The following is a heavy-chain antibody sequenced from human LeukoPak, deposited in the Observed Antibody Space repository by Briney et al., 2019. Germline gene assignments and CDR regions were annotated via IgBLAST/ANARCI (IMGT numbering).Heavy chain of an antibody. V-gene: IGHV4-59*08. D-gene: IGHD3-10*01. CDR2: VYDSGST. J-gene: IGHJ5*02. CDR3: ARRGGRGSSYWFDP. Sequence: SETLSLTCTVSGGSISSYYWTWIRQPPAKGLEWIGYVYDSGSTNYNPSLQSRVTISVDTSKGQFSLKLTSVTAADTAVYYCARRGGRGSSYWFDPWGQGTLVTVSS. CDR1: GGSISSYY.